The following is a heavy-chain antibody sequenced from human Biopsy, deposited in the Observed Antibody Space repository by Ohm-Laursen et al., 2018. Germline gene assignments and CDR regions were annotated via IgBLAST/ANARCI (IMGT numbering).Heavy chain of an antibody. CDR2: IYYSGTT. V-gene: IGHV4-31*01. D-gene: IGHD4-23*01. CDR1: GGSVSSGGFY. J-gene: IGHJ2*01. Sequence: TLSFTCTVSGGSVSSGGFYWRWLRQHPGKGLQWIGYIYYSGTTYYNPSLKSLVTISVDTSKNQFSLKLNSVTAADTAVYYCARRPYGGTRYWYFDLWGRGTLVTVSS. CDR3: ARRPYGGTRYWYFDL.